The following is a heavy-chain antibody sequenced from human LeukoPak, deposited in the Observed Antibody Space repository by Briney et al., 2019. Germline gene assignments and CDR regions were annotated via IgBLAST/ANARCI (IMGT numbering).Heavy chain of an antibody. Sequence: GGSLRLSCVASGFTFTTSPMRWVRQAPGKGLEWVSAISGTGATAFYADSVTGRFTVSRDNSKSTLFLQMNNLRVEDTALYYCAGDINGPAEVAHAFDMWGQGTMVAVSS. J-gene: IGHJ3*02. CDR2: ISGTGATA. CDR1: GFTFTTSP. V-gene: IGHV3-23*01. D-gene: IGHD2-8*01. CDR3: AGDINGPAEVAHAFDM.